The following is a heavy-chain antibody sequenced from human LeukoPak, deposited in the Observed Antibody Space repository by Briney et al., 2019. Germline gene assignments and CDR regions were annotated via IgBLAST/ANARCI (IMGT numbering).Heavy chain of an antibody. D-gene: IGHD2-15*01. CDR1: GYTFTGYY. Sequence: ASVKVSCKASGYTFTGYYMHWVRQAPGQGLEWMGRINPNSGGTNYAQKFQGRVTMTRDTSISTACMELSRLRSDDTAVYYCARDQRIRCSGGSCYSAVSSSGWYGLFDYWGQGTLVTVSS. CDR3: ARDQRIRCSGGSCYSAVSSSGWYGLFDY. CDR2: INPNSGGT. J-gene: IGHJ4*02. V-gene: IGHV1-2*06.